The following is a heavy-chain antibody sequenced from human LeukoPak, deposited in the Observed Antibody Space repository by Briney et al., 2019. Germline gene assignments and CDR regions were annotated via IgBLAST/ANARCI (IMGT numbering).Heavy chain of an antibody. V-gene: IGHV3-7*01. CDR3: ARDGELGSPADAFDI. D-gene: IGHD1-26*01. CDR1: GFSFSRYT. CDR2: IKQDGSET. J-gene: IGHJ3*02. Sequence: GGSLRLSCAASGFSFSRYTMSWVRQAPGKGLEWVANIKQDGSETYYADSVKGRFTISRDNAKRSLYLQMNSLRAEDTAVYYCARDGELGSPADAFDIWGQGTMVTVSS.